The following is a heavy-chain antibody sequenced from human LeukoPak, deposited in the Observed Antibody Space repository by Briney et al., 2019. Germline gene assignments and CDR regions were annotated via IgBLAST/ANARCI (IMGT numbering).Heavy chain of an antibody. D-gene: IGHD3-16*01. CDR1: GFTFSSYS. J-gene: IGHJ4*02. CDR3: ARSTFGGVTLDY. V-gene: IGHV4-34*01. Sequence: GSLRLSCAASGFTFSSYSMNWVRQAPGKGLEWIGEINHSGSTNYNPSLKSRVTISVDTSKNQFSLKLSSVTAADTAVYYCARSTFGGVTLDYWGQGTLVTVSS. CDR2: INHSGST.